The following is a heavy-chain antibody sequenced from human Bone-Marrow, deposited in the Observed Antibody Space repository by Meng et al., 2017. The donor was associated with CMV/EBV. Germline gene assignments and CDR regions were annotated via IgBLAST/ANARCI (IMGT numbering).Heavy chain of an antibody. CDR1: GGTFSSHT. CDR3: AREGARFKNWFDP. CDR2: IIPILGIA. V-gene: IGHV1-69*04. J-gene: IGHJ5*02. D-gene: IGHD3-3*01. Sequence: SVKVSCKASGGTFSSHTISWVRQAPGQGLEWMGRIIPILGIANYAQKFQGRVTITADKSTSTAYMELSSLRSEDTAVYYCAREGARFKNWFDPWGQGTLVTVSS.